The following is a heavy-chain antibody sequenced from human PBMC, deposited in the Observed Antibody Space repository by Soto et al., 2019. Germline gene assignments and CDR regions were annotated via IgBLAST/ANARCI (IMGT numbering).Heavy chain of an antibody. D-gene: IGHD2-15*01. V-gene: IGHV1-2*02. Sequence: ASVKVSCKASGYIFTAYSMHWVRQAPGQGLEWLGWINPNSGDTIYAQKFQDRVTMTCDTSVSTAYLELSSLSSDDAALYYCAREASAVVSLDYWGQGTLVTVSS. J-gene: IGHJ4*02. CDR3: AREASAVVSLDY. CDR1: GYIFTAYS. CDR2: INPNSGDT.